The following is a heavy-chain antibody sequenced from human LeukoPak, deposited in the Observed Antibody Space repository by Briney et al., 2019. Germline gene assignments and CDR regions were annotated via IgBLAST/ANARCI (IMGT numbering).Heavy chain of an antibody. D-gene: IGHD4-23*01. V-gene: IGHV4-59*08. CDR3: ARHWYGGNFLFDY. CDR1: GGSINSYY. J-gene: IGHJ4*02. CDR2: IYYTGTT. Sequence: PSETLSLTCTVSGGSINSYYWTWIRQPPGKGLEWIGSIYYTGTTSYNSSLKSRVTIPIDTSKNQFSLNLNSVTAADTAVYYCARHWYGGNFLFDYWGQGTLITVSS.